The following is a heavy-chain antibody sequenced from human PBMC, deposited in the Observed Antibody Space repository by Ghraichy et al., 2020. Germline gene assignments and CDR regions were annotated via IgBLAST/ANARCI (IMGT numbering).Heavy chain of an antibody. CDR2: IWNGTYK. CDR3: VRDHKWAFDI. D-gene: IGHD1-26*01. Sequence: GGSLRLSCVASGFIFSDYSMNWVRQAPGKGLEWLSYIWNGTYKNYADSVKGRFTISRDDAKNSLFLQMNSLRDEDTAIYYCVRDHKWAFDIWGQGTMVRVSA. CDR1: GFIFSDYS. J-gene: IGHJ3*02. V-gene: IGHV3-48*02.